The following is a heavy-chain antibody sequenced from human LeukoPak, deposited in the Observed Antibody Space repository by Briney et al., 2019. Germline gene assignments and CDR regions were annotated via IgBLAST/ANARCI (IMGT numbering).Heavy chain of an antibody. D-gene: IGHD6-19*01. CDR1: GFTFSNAW. Sequence: GGSLRLSCAASGFTFSNAWMNWVRQAPGKGLEWVGRIKSKTDGATTDYAAPVKGRFTISRDDSKNTLYLQMNSLRAEDTAVYYCAKDGGYSSGWSDFDYWGQGTLVTVSS. V-gene: IGHV3-15*07. J-gene: IGHJ4*02. CDR3: AKDGGYSSGWSDFDY. CDR2: IKSKTDGATT.